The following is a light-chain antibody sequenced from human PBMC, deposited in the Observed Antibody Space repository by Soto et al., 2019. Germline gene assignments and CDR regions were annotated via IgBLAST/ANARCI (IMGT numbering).Light chain of an antibody. CDR2: GAS. CDR3: QQSGSSPIFT. CDR1: QSVSSSY. Sequence: EIVLTQSPGTLSLSPGERATLSCRASQSVSSSYLAWYQQKPGQAPRLLIYGASSRATGIPDRFSGSGSGTDFTLTISRLEPADFAVYYCQQSGSSPIFTFGPGTKVDIK. J-gene: IGKJ3*01. V-gene: IGKV3-20*01.